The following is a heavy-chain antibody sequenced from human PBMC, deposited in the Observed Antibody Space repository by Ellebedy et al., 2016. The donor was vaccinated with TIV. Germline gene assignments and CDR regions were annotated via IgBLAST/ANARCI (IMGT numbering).Heavy chain of an antibody. CDR2: IYPYSGGT. CDR1: ARTFNGYY. D-gene: IGHD3-3*02. J-gene: IGHJ4*02. CDR3: AAFPYISTSSAF. V-gene: IGHV1-2*02. Sequence: ASVKVSCKPSARTFNGYYMYWVRQAPGQGLEWMGWIYPYSGGTNYAPKFQGRVTMTRDMSISTAYMELSGLKSDDTAVYYCAAFPYISTSSAFWGQGTLVTVSS.